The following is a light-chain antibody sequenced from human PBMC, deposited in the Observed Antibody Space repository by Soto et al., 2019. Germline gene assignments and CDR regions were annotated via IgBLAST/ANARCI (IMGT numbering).Light chain of an antibody. V-gene: IGLV2-23*01. CDR1: SSDVGSYNL. CDR3: CSSAGSRFWV. Sequence: SALTQPASVSGSPAQSITISFTGTSSDVGSYNLVSWYQQHPGKAPKLMIYEGSKRHSGVSNGFSGSMSGNTDYLPTSGLQAEGEADYYCCSSAGSRFWVFGTGTKVTVL. J-gene: IGLJ1*01. CDR2: EGS.